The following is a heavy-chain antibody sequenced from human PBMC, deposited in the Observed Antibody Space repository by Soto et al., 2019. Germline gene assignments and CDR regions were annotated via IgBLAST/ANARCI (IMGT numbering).Heavy chain of an antibody. V-gene: IGHV3-23*01. D-gene: IGHD3-10*01. J-gene: IGHJ4*02. CDR1: KFTFSSYA. CDR2: ISGSGDST. Sequence: EVQLLESGGGLVQPGGSLRLSCAASKFTFSSYAMSWVRQAPGKGLEWVSVISGSGDSTFYADSVKGRFTISRDNSKNALYLQMNSLKGEDTALYYCAKDLRRAVYWGQGTLVTVSS. CDR3: AKDLRRAVY.